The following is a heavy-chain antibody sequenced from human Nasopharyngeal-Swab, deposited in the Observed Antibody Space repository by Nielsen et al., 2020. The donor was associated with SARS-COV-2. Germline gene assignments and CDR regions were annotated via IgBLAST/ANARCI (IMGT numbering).Heavy chain of an antibody. V-gene: IGHV1-69*04. CDR2: IVPILGIA. CDR1: GGTFSSYA. D-gene: IGHD5-18*01. J-gene: IGHJ2*01. Sequence: SVKVSCKASGGTFSSYAISWVRQAPGQGLEWMGRIVPILGIANYAQKFQGRVTITADKSTSTAYMELSSLRSEDTAVYYCARGDSYGASWYFDLWGRGTLVTVSS. CDR3: ARGDSYGASWYFDL.